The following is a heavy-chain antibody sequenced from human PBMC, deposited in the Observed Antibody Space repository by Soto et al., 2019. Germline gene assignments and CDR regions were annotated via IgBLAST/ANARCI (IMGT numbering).Heavy chain of an antibody. CDR2: ISAYNGNT. J-gene: IGHJ6*02. CDR3: ARTYCSSTSCYAYYYYGMDV. CDR1: GGTFSSYT. V-gene: IGHV1-18*01. Sequence: ASVKVSCKASGGTFSSYTISWVRQAPGQGLEWMGWISAYNGNTNYAQKLQGRVTMTTDTSTSTAYMELRSLRSDDTAVYYCARTYCSSTSCYAYYYYGMDVWGQGTTVTVSS. D-gene: IGHD2-2*01.